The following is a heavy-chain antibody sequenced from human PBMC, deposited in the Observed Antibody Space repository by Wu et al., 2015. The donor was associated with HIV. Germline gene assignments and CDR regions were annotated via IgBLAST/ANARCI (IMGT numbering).Heavy chain of an antibody. V-gene: IGHV1-2*02. D-gene: IGHD4-17*01. CDR2: INPASGST. J-gene: IGHJ4*02. CDR3: ARDTTPVTTEFDY. Sequence: QVQLVQSGAEVRKPGASVKVSRTASGYTFTGYYMHWVRQAPGRGPEWMGWINPASGSTIYAEKFGGRVIVTRDTSINTAYMELNGLISDDTAIYYCARDTTPVTTEFDYWGQGNPGHRLL. CDR1: GYTFTGYY.